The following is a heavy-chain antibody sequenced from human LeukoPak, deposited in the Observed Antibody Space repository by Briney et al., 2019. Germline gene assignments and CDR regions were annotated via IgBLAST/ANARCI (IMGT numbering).Heavy chain of an antibody. Sequence: PSETLSLTCTVSGGSISSSSYYWGWIRQPPGKGLEWIGSIYYSGSTYYNPSLKSRVTISVDTSKNQFSLKLSSVTAADTAVYYCASRVGSGAFDIWGQGTMVTVSS. D-gene: IGHD1-26*01. CDR3: ASRVGSGAFDI. J-gene: IGHJ3*02. CDR2: IYYSGST. V-gene: IGHV4-39*07. CDR1: GGSISSSSYY.